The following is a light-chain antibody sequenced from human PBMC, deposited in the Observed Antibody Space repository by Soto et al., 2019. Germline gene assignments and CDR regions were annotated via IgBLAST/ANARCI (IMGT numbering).Light chain of an antibody. Sequence: QSVLTQPPSVSAAPGQKVSISCSGSSSNVGKNFVSWYQHVPGKAPKLLIYDNQKRPSGIPDRFSASKSGTLATLDITGLQTGDEADYYCQVWDSSSDLVVFGGGTKVTVL. CDR2: DNQ. CDR1: SSNVGKNF. J-gene: IGLJ2*01. CDR3: QVWDSSSDLVV. V-gene: IGLV1-51*01.